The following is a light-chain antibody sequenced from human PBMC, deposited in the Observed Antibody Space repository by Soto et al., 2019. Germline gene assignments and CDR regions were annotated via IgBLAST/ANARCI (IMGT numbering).Light chain of an antibody. Sequence: DIQMTQSPSTLSTSVGDRVTITCRASQSISSWLAWYQQKPGKAPNLLIYKASNLQSWVPSRFSGSGSGTEFTLTISSLQPDDFATYYCQEYKSYPYTFGQGTKLEIK. CDR1: QSISSW. J-gene: IGKJ2*01. CDR3: QEYKSYPYT. CDR2: KAS. V-gene: IGKV1-5*03.